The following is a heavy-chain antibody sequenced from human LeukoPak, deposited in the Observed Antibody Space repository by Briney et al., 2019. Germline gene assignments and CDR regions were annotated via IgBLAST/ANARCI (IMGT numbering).Heavy chain of an antibody. J-gene: IGHJ4*02. CDR3: AKDKGAVAGTVGYFDY. V-gene: IGHV3-23*01. CDR2: ISGSGGST. Sequence: GGSLRLSCAASGFTFSSYAMSWVRQAPGKGLEWVSAISGSGGSTYYADSVKGRFTISRDNSKDTLYLQMNSLRAEDTAVYYCAKDKGAVAGTVGYFDYWGQGTLVTVSS. CDR1: GFTFSSYA. D-gene: IGHD6-19*01.